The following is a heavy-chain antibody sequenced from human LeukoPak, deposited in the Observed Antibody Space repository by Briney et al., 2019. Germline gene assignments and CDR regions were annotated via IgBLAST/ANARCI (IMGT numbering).Heavy chain of an antibody. J-gene: IGHJ4*02. Sequence: PGGSLRLSCAASGFTFSDYYMSWIRQAPGKGLEWVSYISSSGTTINYADSLKGRFTISRDNAKNSLYLQMNSLRAEDTAVYYCTRGVILAANFDYWGQGTLVTVSS. CDR3: TRGVILAANFDY. D-gene: IGHD2-15*01. CDR2: ISSSGTTI. V-gene: IGHV3-11*01. CDR1: GFTFSDYY.